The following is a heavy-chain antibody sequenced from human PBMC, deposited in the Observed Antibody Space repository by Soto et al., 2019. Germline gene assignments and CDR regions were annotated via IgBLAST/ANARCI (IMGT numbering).Heavy chain of an antibody. CDR2: MNPNSGNT. V-gene: IGHV1-8*01. CDR1: GYTFTSYD. Sequence: QVQLVQSGAEVKKPGASVKVSCKASGYTFTSYDINWVRQATGQGLEWMGWMNPNSGNTGYAQKFQGRVTMTRNTXRSTAYMELSSLRSEDTAVYYCALSGYDFRDDAFDIWGQGTMVTVSS. CDR3: ALSGYDFRDDAFDI. D-gene: IGHD5-12*01. J-gene: IGHJ3*02.